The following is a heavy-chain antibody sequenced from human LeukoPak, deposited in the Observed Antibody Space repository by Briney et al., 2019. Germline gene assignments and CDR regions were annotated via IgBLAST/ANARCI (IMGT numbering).Heavy chain of an antibody. D-gene: IGHD3-9*01. CDR2: ISYDGSNK. V-gene: IGHV3-30*18. CDR1: GFTFSSYG. Sequence: GRSLRLSCAASGFTFSSYGMHWVRQAPGKGLEWVAVISYDGSNKYYADSVKGRFTISRDNSKNTLYLQMNSLRAEDTAVYYCAKGTHYDIRGRAYYYYYGMDVRGQGTTVTVSS. CDR3: AKGTHYDIRGRAYYYYYGMDV. J-gene: IGHJ6*02.